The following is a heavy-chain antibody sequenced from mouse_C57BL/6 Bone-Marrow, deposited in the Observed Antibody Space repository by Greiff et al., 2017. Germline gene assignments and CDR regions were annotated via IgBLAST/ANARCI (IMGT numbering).Heavy chain of an antibody. CDR3: ARDATTVVATD. CDR2: ISDGGSYT. CDR1: GFTFSSYA. J-gene: IGHJ2*01. Sequence: EVQRVESGGGLVKPGGSLKLSCAASGFTFSSYAMSWVRQTPEKRLEWVATISDGGSYTYYPDNVKGRFTISRDNAKNNLYLQMSHLKSEDTARYYCARDATTVVATDWGQGTTLTVSS. V-gene: IGHV5-4*01. D-gene: IGHD1-1*01.